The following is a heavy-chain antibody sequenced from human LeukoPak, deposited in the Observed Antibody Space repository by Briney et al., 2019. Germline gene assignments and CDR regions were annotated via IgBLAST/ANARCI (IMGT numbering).Heavy chain of an antibody. J-gene: IGHJ4*02. CDR1: GFTFSSYA. V-gene: IGHV3-7*01. Sequence: GGSLRLSCAASGFTFSSYAMSWVRQAPGKGLEWVANIKQDGSEKYYVDSVKGRFTISRDNAKNSLYLQMNSLRAEDTAVYYCARDRGSGSKDYWGQGTLVTVSS. D-gene: IGHD3-22*01. CDR2: IKQDGSEK. CDR3: ARDRGSGSKDY.